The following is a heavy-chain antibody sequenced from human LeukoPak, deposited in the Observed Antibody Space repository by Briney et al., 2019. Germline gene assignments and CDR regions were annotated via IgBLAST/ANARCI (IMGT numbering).Heavy chain of an antibody. CDR1: RFTFSSYA. J-gene: IGHJ4*02. D-gene: IGHD3-16*01. CDR2: ISGSGAGT. CDR3: AKKVHYDYIWGSYSYFDY. Sequence: GGSLRLSCAASRFTFSSYAMSWVRQAPGKGLEWVSGISGSGAGTYYADSVKGRFTISRDNSKNTLYLQMNSLRAEDTAVYYCAKKVHYDYIWGSYSYFDYWGQGTLVTVSS. V-gene: IGHV3-23*01.